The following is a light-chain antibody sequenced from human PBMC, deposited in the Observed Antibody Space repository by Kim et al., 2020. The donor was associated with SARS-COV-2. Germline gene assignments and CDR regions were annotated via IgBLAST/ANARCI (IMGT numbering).Light chain of an antibody. Sequence: ALGQTVRITCQGDSLRSYYATWYQQKPGQAPILVLYGKNNRPSGIPDRFSASSSGNTASLTITGTQAGDEADYYCNSRDRNDNVLFGGGTQLTVL. CDR2: GKN. J-gene: IGLJ2*01. CDR3: NSRDRNDNVL. V-gene: IGLV3-19*01. CDR1: SLRSYY.